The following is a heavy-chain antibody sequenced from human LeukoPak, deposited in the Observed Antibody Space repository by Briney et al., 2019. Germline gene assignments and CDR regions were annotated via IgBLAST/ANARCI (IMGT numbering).Heavy chain of an antibody. V-gene: IGHV1-8*01. CDR3: ARGRFRWELEIRDFDY. CDR2: MNPNSGNT. D-gene: IGHD1-26*01. J-gene: IGHJ4*02. Sequence: GASVKVSCKASGYTFTSYDFNWVRQATGQGLEWMGWMNPNSGNTGYAQKFQGRVTMTRDTSISTAYMELSSLRSEDTAVYYCARGRFRWELEIRDFDYWGQGTLVTVSS. CDR1: GYTFTSYD.